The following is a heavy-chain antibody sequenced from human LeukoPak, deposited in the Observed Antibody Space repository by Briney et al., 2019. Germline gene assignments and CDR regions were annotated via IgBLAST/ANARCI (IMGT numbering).Heavy chain of an antibody. V-gene: IGHV3-23*01. CDR1: GFTFSRYA. Sequence: PGGSLRLSCAASGFTFSRYAMSWVRQAPGKGLEWVSVISGSGENTHYADSVKGRFTIFGDNSKNTLYLQMNSLRAEDTAVYYCARDLRGYSGYDSDFWGQGTLVTVSS. J-gene: IGHJ4*02. CDR2: ISGSGENT. CDR3: ARDLRGYSGYDSDF. D-gene: IGHD5-12*01.